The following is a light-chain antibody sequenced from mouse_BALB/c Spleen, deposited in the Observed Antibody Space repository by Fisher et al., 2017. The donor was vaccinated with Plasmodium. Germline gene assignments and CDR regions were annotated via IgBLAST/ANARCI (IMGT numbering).Light chain of an antibody. CDR2: YAS. Sequence: DIVITQSPATLSVTPGDSVSLSCRASQSIRNNLHWYQRKPHESPRLLIKYASQSISGIPSRFSGSGSGTDFNLSINSVETEDFGMYFCQQSNSWPYTFGGGTKLEIK. CDR3: QQSNSWPYT. CDR1: QSIRNN. J-gene: IGKJ2*01. V-gene: IGKV5-43*01.